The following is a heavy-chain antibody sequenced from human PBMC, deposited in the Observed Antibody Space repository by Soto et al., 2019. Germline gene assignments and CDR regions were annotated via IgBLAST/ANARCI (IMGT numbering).Heavy chain of an antibody. V-gene: IGHV4-59*08. CDR2: IYYSGST. J-gene: IGHJ5*02. Sequence: SETLSLTCTVSGGSISSYYWSWIRQPPGKGLEWIGYIYYSGSTNYNPSLKSRVTISVDTSKNQFSLKLSSVTAADTAVYYCARTLVVPAASFDPWGQGTLVTVSS. CDR3: ARTLVVPAASFDP. D-gene: IGHD2-2*01. CDR1: GGSISSYY.